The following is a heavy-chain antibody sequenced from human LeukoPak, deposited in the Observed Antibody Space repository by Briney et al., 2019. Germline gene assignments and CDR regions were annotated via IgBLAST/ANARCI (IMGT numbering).Heavy chain of an antibody. Sequence: GGSLRLSCAASGFTFSDYGMHWVRQAPGKGLEWVAFIRFDGTEKYYADSVKGRFTVSRDNSQNTLHLQMNSLRIEDTAFCYCARDQAGYWGQGTLVTVSS. CDR3: ARDQAGY. CDR1: GFTFSDYG. V-gene: IGHV3-30*02. J-gene: IGHJ4*02. CDR2: IRFDGTEK.